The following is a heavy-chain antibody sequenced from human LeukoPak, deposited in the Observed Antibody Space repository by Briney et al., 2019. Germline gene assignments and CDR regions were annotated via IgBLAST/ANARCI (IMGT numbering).Heavy chain of an antibody. V-gene: IGHV3-33*06. Sequence: GGSLRLSCAASGFTFSSYGMHWVRQAPGKGLEWVAVIWYDGSNKYYADSVKGRFTISRDNSKNTLYLQMNSLRAEDTAVYYCAKPGVGPNGYFDYWGQGTLVTVSS. CDR2: IWYDGSNK. J-gene: IGHJ4*02. D-gene: IGHD1-26*01. CDR1: GFTFSSYG. CDR3: AKPGVGPNGYFDY.